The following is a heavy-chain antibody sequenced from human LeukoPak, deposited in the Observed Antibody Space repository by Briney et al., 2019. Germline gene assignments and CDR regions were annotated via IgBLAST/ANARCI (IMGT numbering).Heavy chain of an antibody. J-gene: IGHJ6*02. CDR1: GFTFDDYA. Sequence: GRSLRLSCAASGFTFDDYAMHWVRQAPGKGLEWVSGISWNSGSIGYADSVKGRFTISRDNAKNSLYLQMNSLRAEDTAVYYCAKDLGSYGSWWRYYYYYGMDVWGQGTTVTVSS. CDR2: ISWNSGSI. V-gene: IGHV3-9*01. CDR3: AKDLGSYGSWWRYYYYYGMDV. D-gene: IGHD6-13*01.